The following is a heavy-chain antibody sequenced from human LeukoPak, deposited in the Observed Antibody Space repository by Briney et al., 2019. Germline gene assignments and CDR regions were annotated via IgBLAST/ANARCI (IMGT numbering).Heavy chain of an antibody. J-gene: IGHJ4*02. CDR3: AREPPYSNTWTDFDF. D-gene: IGHD6-13*01. V-gene: IGHV3-48*01. Sequence: GGSLLLSGAASGFPFSDYSMNWVRQAPGKGLEWVSYISSSSSTIYYADSGKGRITISRDNAKNSLYLQMNSMRAQDTAVYYCAREPPYSNTWTDFDFRGQGTLGPVSS. CDR2: ISSSSSTI. CDR1: GFPFSDYS.